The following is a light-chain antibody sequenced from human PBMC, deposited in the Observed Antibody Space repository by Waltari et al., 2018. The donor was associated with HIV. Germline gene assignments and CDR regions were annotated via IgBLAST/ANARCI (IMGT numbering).Light chain of an antibody. CDR3: SSYTSSNTLQV. V-gene: IGLV2-14*01. Sequence: QSALTQPASVSGSPGLSITIPCTGTSTDVGGSNYFSWYHQHPGKAPKLMIYEVSNRPSGVSNRFSGSKSGNTASLTIYGLQAEDEADYYCSSYTSSNTLQVFGGGTKLTVL. J-gene: IGLJ2*01. CDR1: STDVGGSNY. CDR2: EVS.